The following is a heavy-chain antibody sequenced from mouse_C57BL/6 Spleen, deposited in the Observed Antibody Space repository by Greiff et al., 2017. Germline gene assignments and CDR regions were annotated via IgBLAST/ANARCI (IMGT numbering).Heavy chain of an antibody. V-gene: IGHV1-42*01. CDR2: INPSTGGT. Sequence: VHVKQSGPELVKPGASVKISCKASGYSFTGYYMNWVKQSPETSLEWIGEINPSTGGTTSNQKFKAKATLTVDKSSSTAYMQLKSLTSEDSAVYYCARSGGTTVVATDYWGQGTTLTVSS. CDR3: ARSGGTTVVATDY. D-gene: IGHD1-1*01. J-gene: IGHJ2*01. CDR1: GYSFTGYY.